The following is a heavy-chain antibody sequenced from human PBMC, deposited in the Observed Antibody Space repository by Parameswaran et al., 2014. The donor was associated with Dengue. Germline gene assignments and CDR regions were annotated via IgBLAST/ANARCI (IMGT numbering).Heavy chain of an antibody. Sequence: SETLSLTCAVSGGSISSAFYSWTWIRQPPGKGLEWIGYIYHSGTPYWNPSLKSRVTISVDRPKKQISLKLSSVTAADTAVYYCARERRYFDRPLAYWGQGTLVTVSS. CDR3: ARERRYFDRPLAY. V-gene: IGHV4-30-2*01. CDR2: IYHSGTP. D-gene: IGHD3-9*01. J-gene: IGHJ4*02. CDR1: GGSISSAFYS.